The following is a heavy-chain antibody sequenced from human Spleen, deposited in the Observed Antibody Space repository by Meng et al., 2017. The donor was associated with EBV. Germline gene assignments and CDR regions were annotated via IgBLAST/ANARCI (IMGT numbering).Heavy chain of an antibody. CDR3: AKGLVGGSYFDH. CDR1: GFASSTYG. D-gene: IGHD1-26*01. CDR2: ISGSGGTT. Sequence: VQLGESGGGWVQPGGSLRLSCVGSGFASSTYGMGWVRQAPGRGLHWVAGISGSGGTTHYADFVKGRFTISRDNSRNTMSLQMNSLRAEDTAVYYCAKGLVGGSYFDHWGQGTLVTVSS. J-gene: IGHJ4*02. V-gene: IGHV3-23*04.